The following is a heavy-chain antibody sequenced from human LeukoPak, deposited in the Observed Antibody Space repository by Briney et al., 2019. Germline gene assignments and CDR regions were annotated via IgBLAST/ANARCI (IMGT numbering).Heavy chain of an antibody. J-gene: IGHJ4*02. CDR1: GASIRTYY. Sequence: SETLSLTCTVSGASIRTYYWSWIRQTPGKGLEWIGYIYYSGGTNYNPSLKSRVTISVDTSKNQFSLKLSSVAAADTAVYYCARPHPVYNYGYFDYWGQGTLVTVSS. CDR2: IYYSGGT. D-gene: IGHD5-18*01. V-gene: IGHV4-59*08. CDR3: ARPHPVYNYGYFDY.